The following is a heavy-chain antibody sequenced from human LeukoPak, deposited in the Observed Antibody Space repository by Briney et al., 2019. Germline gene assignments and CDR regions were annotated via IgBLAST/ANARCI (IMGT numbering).Heavy chain of an antibody. J-gene: IGHJ4*02. CDR2: ISSSSSYI. CDR1: GFTFSSYS. V-gene: IGHV3-21*01. D-gene: IGHD3-9*01. Sequence: GGSLRLSCAASGFTFSSYSMNWVRQAPGKGLEWVSSISSSSSYIYYADSVKGRFTNSRDNAKNSLYLQMNSLRAEDTAVYYCASLGVLTGYNRDFDYWGQGTLVTVSS. CDR3: ASLGVLTGYNRDFDY.